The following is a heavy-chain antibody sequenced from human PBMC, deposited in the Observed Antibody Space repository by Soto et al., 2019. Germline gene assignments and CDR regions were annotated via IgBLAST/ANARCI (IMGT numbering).Heavy chain of an antibody. J-gene: IGHJ6*02. D-gene: IGHD3-10*01. CDR2: IIPIFGTA. CDR3: ARDSFYYGSGSYAYNYYGMDV. Sequence: QVQLVQSGAEVKKPGSSVKVSCKASGGTFSSYAISWVRQAPGQGLEWMGGIIPIFGTANYAQKFQGRVTITADESTSTAYMELRSLRSDDTAVYYCARDSFYYGSGSYAYNYYGMDVWGQGTTVTVSS. CDR1: GGTFSSYA. V-gene: IGHV1-69*01.